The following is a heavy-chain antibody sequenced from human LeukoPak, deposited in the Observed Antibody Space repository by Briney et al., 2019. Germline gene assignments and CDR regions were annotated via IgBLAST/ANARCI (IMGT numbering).Heavy chain of an antibody. Sequence: ASVKVSCKASGYTFTSYYMHWVRQAPGQGLEWMGIINPSGGSTSHAQKFQGRVTMTRDTSTSTVYMELSSLRSEDTAVYYCARASRGYGWFDPWGQGTLVTVSS. CDR1: GYTFTSYY. J-gene: IGHJ5*02. D-gene: IGHD2-15*01. CDR3: ARASRGYGWFDP. CDR2: INPSGGST. V-gene: IGHV1-46*01.